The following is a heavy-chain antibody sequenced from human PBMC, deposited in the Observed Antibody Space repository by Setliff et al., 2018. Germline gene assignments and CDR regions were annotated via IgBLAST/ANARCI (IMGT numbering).Heavy chain of an antibody. V-gene: IGHV4-38-2*01. J-gene: IGHJ2*01. D-gene: IGHD4-17*01. Sequence: SETLSLTCAVSGFSISSGYYWGWIRQPPGKGLEWIVNIHHSGKAYYNPSLKSRVTMSVDTSKNHVSLKLSSVTAADTAVYYCARAPPSVPYGDYGPRQYFDLWGRGSLVTVSS. CDR3: ARAPPSVPYGDYGPRQYFDL. CDR2: IHHSGKA. CDR1: GFSISSGYY.